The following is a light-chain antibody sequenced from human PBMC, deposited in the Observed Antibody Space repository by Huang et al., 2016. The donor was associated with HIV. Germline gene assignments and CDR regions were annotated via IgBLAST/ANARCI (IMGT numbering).Light chain of an antibody. J-gene: IGKJ2*01. Sequence: EIVMTQSPATLSVSPGEGATLSCRASQSVSSNLAWYQQKPGQAPRLLSYGASNRATGIPGRFSGSGSGTEFTLTISSLQSEDFAVYYCQQYDNWPPYTFGQGTKLEIK. V-gene: IGKV3-15*01. CDR2: GAS. CDR3: QQYDNWPPYT. CDR1: QSVSSN.